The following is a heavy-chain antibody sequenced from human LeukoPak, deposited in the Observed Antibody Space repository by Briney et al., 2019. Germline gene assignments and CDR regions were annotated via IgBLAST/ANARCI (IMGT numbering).Heavy chain of an antibody. Sequence: PSETLSLTCTVSGGSISSSSYYWGWIRQPPGKGLEWIGSIYYSGSTYYNPSLKSRVTISVDTSKNQFSLKLSSVTAADTAVYYCARGGPYYYGSGSYYNPNYYYYYYMDVWGKGTTVTVSS. CDR1: GGSISSSSYY. V-gene: IGHV4-39*07. CDR3: ARGGPYYYGSGSYYNPNYYYYYYMDV. CDR2: IYYSGST. D-gene: IGHD3-10*01. J-gene: IGHJ6*03.